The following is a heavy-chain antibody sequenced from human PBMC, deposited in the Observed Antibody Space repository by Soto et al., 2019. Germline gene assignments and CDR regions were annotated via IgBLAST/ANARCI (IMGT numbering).Heavy chain of an antibody. V-gene: IGHV4-31*03. CDR2: IYYSGST. D-gene: IGHD2-8*01. J-gene: IGHJ6*02. Sequence: SETLSLTCTVSGGSISSGGYYWSWIRQHPGKGLEWIGYIYYSGSTYYNPSLKSRVTISVDTSKNQFSLKLSSVTAADTAVYYCARAPIYCTNGVCYEAYYYGMDVWGQGTTVTVSS. CDR1: GGSISSGGYY. CDR3: ARAPIYCTNGVCYEAYYYGMDV.